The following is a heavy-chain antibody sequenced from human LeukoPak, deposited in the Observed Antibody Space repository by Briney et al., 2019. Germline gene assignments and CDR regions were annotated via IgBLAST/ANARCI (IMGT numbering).Heavy chain of an antibody. CDR3: ARQTGTLDFDY. Sequence: PGGSLRLSCAASGFTFSSHGMHWVRQAPGKGLEWVAVIWYDGSKEFYANSVKGRFAVSRDNSKNTLYLQMASLRAEDTAVYYCARQTGTLDFDYWGQGTLVTVSS. CDR2: IWYDGSKE. D-gene: IGHD1-7*01. J-gene: IGHJ4*02. CDR1: GFTFSSHG. V-gene: IGHV3-33*01.